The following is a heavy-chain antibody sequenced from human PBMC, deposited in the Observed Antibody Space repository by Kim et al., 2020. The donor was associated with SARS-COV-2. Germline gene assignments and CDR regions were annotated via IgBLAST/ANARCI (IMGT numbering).Heavy chain of an antibody. CDR3: ARENLAAAEDY. J-gene: IGHJ4*02. V-gene: IGHV4-34*01. D-gene: IGHD6-13*01. Sequence: SETLSLTCAVYGGSLSGYYWSWIRQPPGKGLEWIGEINHSGSTNYNPSLKSRVTISVDTSKNQFSLKLSSVTAADTAVYYCARENLAAAEDYWGQGTLVT. CDR1: GGSLSGYY. CDR2: INHSGST.